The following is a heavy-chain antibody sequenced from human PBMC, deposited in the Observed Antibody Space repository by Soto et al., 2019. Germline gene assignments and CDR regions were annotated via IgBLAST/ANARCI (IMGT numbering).Heavy chain of an antibody. CDR3: ARVLYDFWSGYYTPAFDY. V-gene: IGHV2-5*02. CDR2: IYWDDDK. D-gene: IGHD3-3*01. J-gene: IGHJ4*02. Sequence: SGPTLVNPTQTLTLTCTFSGFSLSTSGVGVGWIRQPPGKALEWLALIYWDDDKRYSPSLKSRLTITKDTSKNQVVLTMTNMDPVGTATYYCARVLYDFWSGYYTPAFDYWGQGTLVTVSS. CDR1: GFSLSTSGVG.